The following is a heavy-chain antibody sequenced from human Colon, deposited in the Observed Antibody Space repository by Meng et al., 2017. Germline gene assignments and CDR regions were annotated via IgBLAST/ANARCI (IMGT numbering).Heavy chain of an antibody. CDR2: IIPILGIA. J-gene: IGHJ5*02. D-gene: IGHD2-2*01. V-gene: IGHV1-69*10. CDR1: GGTFSSYA. CDR3: AREIVVVPAALNWFDP. Sequence: QVQLVQSGAEVEKPGSSVKVSCKASGGTFSSYAISWVRQAPGQGLEWMGGIIPILGIANYAQKFQGRVTITADKSTSTAYIELSSLRSEDTAVYYCAREIVVVPAALNWFDPWGQGTLVTVSS.